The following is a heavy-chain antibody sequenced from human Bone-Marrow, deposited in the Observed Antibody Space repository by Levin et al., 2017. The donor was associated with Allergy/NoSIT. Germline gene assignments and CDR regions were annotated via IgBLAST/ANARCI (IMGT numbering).Heavy chain of an antibody. D-gene: IGHD4-17*01. CDR1: GFTASNNH. Sequence: PGGSLRLSCVASGFTASNNHMSWVRQAPGKGLEWVSVIYKDSTYYADSVKGRFTISRDNSKNTVFLQMNSLRAEDTAVYYCARLFNDYDHFDYWGQGTLVTVSS. CDR2: IYKDST. CDR3: ARLFNDYDHFDY. V-gene: IGHV3-66*02. J-gene: IGHJ4*02.